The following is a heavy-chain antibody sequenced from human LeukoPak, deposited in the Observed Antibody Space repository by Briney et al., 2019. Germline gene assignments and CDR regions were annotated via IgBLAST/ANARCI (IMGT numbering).Heavy chain of an antibody. CDR2: IYHSGDT. D-gene: IGHD4-17*01. V-gene: IGHV4-38-2*02. CDR3: ARDVGGDYDYYYGMDV. J-gene: IGHJ6*02. CDR1: GYSVRSGYY. Sequence: PSETLSLTCVVSGYSVRSGYYWGWIRQPPGKRLEWIGSIYHSGDTYYNPSLKSRVTISLDTSKNQFSLNLTSVTAADTAVYYCARDVGGDYDYYYGMDVWGQGTAVTVSS.